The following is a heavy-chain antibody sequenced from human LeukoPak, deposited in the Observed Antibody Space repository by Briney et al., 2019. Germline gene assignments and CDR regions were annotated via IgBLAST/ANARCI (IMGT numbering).Heavy chain of an antibody. Sequence: SVQVSCKASGYTFTVYYIHWVRQAPGPGHEWMGWINPYSGGTNNAHTFRDRATITWDTSIRTASIALSSLTSDATAAYYFAGRRSGVLGFFQSWGQGTLVAVSS. CDR1: GYTFTVYY. V-gene: IGHV1-2*02. CDR2: INPYSGGT. D-gene: IGHD3-3*01. CDR3: AGRRSGVLGFFQS. J-gene: IGHJ1*01.